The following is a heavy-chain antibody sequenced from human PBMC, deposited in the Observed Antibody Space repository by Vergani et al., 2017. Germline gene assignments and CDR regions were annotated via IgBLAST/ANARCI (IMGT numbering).Heavy chain of an antibody. CDR2: ISGSGGST. V-gene: IGHV3-23*01. J-gene: IGHJ6*02. D-gene: IGHD5-12*01. CDR3: AKGSSGYDPPPYYYYGMDV. Sequence: EVQLLESGGGLVQPGGSLRLSCAASGFTFSSYAMSWVRQAPGKGLEWVSAISGSGGSTYYADSVKGRFTISRDNSKNTLYLQMNSLRAEDTAVYYCAKGSSGYDPPPYYYYGMDVWGQGTTVTVSS. CDR1: GFTFSSYA.